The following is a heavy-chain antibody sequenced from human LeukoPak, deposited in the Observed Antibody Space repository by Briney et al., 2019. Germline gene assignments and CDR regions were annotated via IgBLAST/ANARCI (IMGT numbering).Heavy chain of an antibody. CDR1: GGSFSGYY. CDR2: IRRGSNGYTT. J-gene: IGHJ3*02. CDR3: ARDGGDAIYSAFDI. V-gene: IGHV3-72*01. Sequence: PSETLSLTCAVYGGSFSGYYWSWIRQPPGKGLEWVGRIRRGSNGYTTEYAASVKGRFIISRDDSKSSLYLTMNSLKTEDTAVYHCARDGGDAIYSAFDIWGQGTMVTVSS. D-gene: IGHD3-16*01.